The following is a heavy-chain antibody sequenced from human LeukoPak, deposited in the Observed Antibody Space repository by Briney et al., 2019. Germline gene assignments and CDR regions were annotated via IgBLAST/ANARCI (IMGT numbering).Heavy chain of an antibody. D-gene: IGHD3-10*01. J-gene: IGHJ4*02. V-gene: IGHV1-18*01. CDR1: GGTFSSYA. Sequence: ASVKVSCKASGGTFSSYAISWVRQAPGQGLEWMGWISAYNGNTNYAQKLQGRVTMTTDTSTSTAYMELSSLRSEDTAVYYCARTLWFGEKGYFDYWGQGTLVTVSS. CDR2: ISAYNGNT. CDR3: ARTLWFGEKGYFDY.